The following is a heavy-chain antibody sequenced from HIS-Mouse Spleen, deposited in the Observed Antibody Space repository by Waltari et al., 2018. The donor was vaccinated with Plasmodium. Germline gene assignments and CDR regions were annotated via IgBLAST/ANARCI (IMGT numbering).Heavy chain of an antibody. CDR3: ASSWYWYFDL. CDR1: GFTFCRYW. CDR2: IKQDGSEK. Sequence: EVQLVQSGGGLVQPGVSLRLSWEASGFTFCRYWMSWVRQGPGKGLEWRANIKQDGSEKYYVDSVKGRFTISRDNAKNSLYLQMNSLRAEDTAVYYCASSWYWYFDLWGRGTLVTVSS. D-gene: IGHD6-13*01. V-gene: IGHV3-7*01. J-gene: IGHJ2*01.